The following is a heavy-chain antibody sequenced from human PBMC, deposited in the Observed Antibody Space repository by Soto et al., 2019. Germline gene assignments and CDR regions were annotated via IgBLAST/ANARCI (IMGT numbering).Heavy chain of an antibody. J-gene: IGHJ4*01. D-gene: IGHD6-13*01. V-gene: IGHV1-2*02. Sequence: VKVSCKASGYIFTDYYIHWVRQAPGQGLEWMGWVNPNSDDTRYAQKFRGRVTVTMDTSITTAYMDLSRLTSDDTAVYYCARDSAAGVGIGWDYWGQGTLVTVSS. CDR3: ARDSAAGVGIGWDY. CDR1: GYIFTDYY. CDR2: VNPNSDDT.